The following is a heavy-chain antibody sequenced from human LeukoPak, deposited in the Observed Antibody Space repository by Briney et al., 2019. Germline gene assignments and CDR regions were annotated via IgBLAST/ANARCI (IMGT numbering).Heavy chain of an antibody. CDR1: GGSISSYY. D-gene: IGHD2-2*01. J-gene: IGHJ3*02. CDR3: ARAPPYCSSTSCSSDAFDI. Sequence: PSETLSLTCTVSGGSISSYYWSWIRQPAGKGLEWIGRIYTSGSTNYNPSLKSRVTMSVDTSKNQFSLKLSSVAAADTAVYYCARAPPYCSSTSCSSDAFDIWGQGTMVTVSS. CDR2: IYTSGST. V-gene: IGHV4-4*07.